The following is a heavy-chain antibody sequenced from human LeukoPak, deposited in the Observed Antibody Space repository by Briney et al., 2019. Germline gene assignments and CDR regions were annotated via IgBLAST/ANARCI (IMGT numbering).Heavy chain of an antibody. V-gene: IGHV1-8*03. D-gene: IGHD4-17*01. CDR2: MNPQSGNT. J-gene: IGHJ4*02. CDR1: GYMFTNYD. CDR3: ASFWGDMTTVTTAPPEIQYYFDY. Sequence: VASVKVSCKASGYMFTNYDINWVRQATGQGLEWMGWMNPQSGNTGYAQKFRGRVTITRDTSISTAYMELSRLRSDDTAVYYCASFWGDMTTVTTAPPEIQYYFDYWGQGTLVTVSS.